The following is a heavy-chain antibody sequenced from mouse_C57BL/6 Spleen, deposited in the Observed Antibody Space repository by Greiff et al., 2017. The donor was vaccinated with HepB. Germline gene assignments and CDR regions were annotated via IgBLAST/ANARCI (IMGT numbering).Heavy chain of an antibody. CDR2: ISSGSSTI. V-gene: IGHV5-17*01. J-gene: IGHJ3*01. CDR3: AREDYDGFAY. CDR1: GFTFSDYG. Sequence: EVKLVESGGGLVKPGGSLKLSCAASGFTFSDYGMHWVRQAPEKGLEWVAYISSGSSTIYYADTVKGRFTISRDNAKNTLFLQMTSLRSEDTAMYYCAREDYDGFAYWGQGTLVTVSA. D-gene: IGHD2-4*01.